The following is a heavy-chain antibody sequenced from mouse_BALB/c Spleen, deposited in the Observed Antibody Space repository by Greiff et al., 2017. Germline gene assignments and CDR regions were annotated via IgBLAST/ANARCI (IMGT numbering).Heavy chain of an antibody. CDR1: GFTFSSYT. D-gene: IGHD2-4*01. J-gene: IGHJ4*01. Sequence: EVKLMESGGGLVQPGGSLKLSCAASGFTFSSYTMSWVRQTPEKRLEWVAYISNGGGSTYYPDTVKGRFTISRDNAKNTLYLQMSSLKSEDTAMYYCARHVGYDYPYYAMDYWGQGTSVTVSS. CDR3: ARHVGYDYPYYAMDY. CDR2: ISNGGGST. V-gene: IGHV5-12-2*01.